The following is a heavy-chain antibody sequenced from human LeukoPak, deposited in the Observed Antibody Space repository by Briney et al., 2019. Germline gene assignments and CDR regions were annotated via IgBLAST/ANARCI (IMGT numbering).Heavy chain of an antibody. CDR1: GGTFSSYA. CDR3: ARVKPRRYYDSSGALPDY. V-gene: IGHV1-69*13. D-gene: IGHD3-22*01. J-gene: IGHJ4*02. CDR2: IIPIFGTA. Sequence: ASVKVSCKASGGTFSSYAISWVRQAPGQGLEWMGGIIPIFGTANYAQKFQGRVTITADESTGTAYMELSSLRSEDTAVCYCARVKPRRYYDSSGALPDYWGQGTLVTVSS.